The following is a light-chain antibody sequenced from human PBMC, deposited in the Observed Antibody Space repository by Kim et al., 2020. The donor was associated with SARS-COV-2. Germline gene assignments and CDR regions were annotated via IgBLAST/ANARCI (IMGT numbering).Light chain of an antibody. V-gene: IGLV2-11*01. CDR1: SSDVGKYKY. J-gene: IGLJ1*01. CDR3: CAYAGTYYI. CDR2: EVS. Sequence: GQPVTIYCTGPSSDVGKYKYVSWYQQHPGKAPELIISEVSKRPAGVPDRFSGSKSGNTASLTISGLQAEDEADYYCCAYAGTYYIFGTGTKVTVL.